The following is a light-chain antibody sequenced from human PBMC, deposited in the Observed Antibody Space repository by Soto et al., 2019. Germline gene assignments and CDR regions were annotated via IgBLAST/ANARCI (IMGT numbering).Light chain of an antibody. CDR1: QSVSSN. CDR2: ATS. V-gene: IGKV3-15*01. Sequence: EIVMTQSPATLSVSPGERASLSCRASQSVSSNLAWYQQKPGQTPRLLIYATSTRATGIPARFSGSGSGTDFTLTISSLEPEDFAVYYCQQRNNWPPVTFGGGTKVDIK. J-gene: IGKJ4*01. CDR3: QQRNNWPPVT.